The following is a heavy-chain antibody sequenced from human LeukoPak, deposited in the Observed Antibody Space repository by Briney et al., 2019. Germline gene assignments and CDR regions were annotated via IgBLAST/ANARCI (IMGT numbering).Heavy chain of an antibody. Sequence: GGSLRLSCAASGFTFDDYAMHWVRQAPGKGLEWVSGISWNSGSIGYADSVKGRFTISRDNAKNSLYLQMNSLRAEDTALYYCAKDFRSYGYLFDYWGQGTLVTVSS. CDR1: GFTFDDYA. J-gene: IGHJ4*02. V-gene: IGHV3-9*01. CDR2: ISWNSGSI. D-gene: IGHD5-18*01. CDR3: AKDFRSYGYLFDY.